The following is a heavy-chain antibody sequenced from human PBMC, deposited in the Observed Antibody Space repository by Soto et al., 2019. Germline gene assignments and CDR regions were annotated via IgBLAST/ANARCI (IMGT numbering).Heavy chain of an antibody. J-gene: IGHJ6*02. D-gene: IGHD2-2*01. CDR2: ISGSSGGI. V-gene: IGHV3-23*01. CDR3: TNWSRLCSGTSCFYFYAMAV. Sequence: EEQLLESGGGLVQPGGSLRLSCAASGFSFGAYAMSWVRQAPGKGLEWVSTISGSSGGIYYAGSARGRFTISRDNSKNTLSLQLNSLRAEDTAVYYCTNWSRLCSGTSCFYFYAMAVWGQGTTVTVSS. CDR1: GFSFGAYA.